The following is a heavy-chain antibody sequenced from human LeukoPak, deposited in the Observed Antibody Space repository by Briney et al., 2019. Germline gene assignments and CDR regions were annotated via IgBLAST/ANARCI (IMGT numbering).Heavy chain of an antibody. D-gene: IGHD6-13*01. J-gene: IGHJ4*02. CDR1: GGSLCVYY. CDR2: IYYSGST. CDR3: ARTMSWEFDY. Sequence: SETLSLTCTDPGGSLCVYYWSLIRQSPGKGLEWIGYIYYSGSTNYNPSLKSRVTMSVDTSKNQFSLKLSSVTAADTAVYHCARTMSWEFDYWRQGTLVTVSS. V-gene: IGHV4-59*01.